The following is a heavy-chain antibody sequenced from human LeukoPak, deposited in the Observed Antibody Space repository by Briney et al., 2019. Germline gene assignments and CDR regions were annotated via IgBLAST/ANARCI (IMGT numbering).Heavy chain of an antibody. D-gene: IGHD4-11*01. CDR3: AKDRANDYSNYGGSYYFDY. V-gene: IGHV3-23*01. CDR1: GFTFSSYA. J-gene: IGHJ4*02. Sequence: GGSLRLSCAASGFTFSSYAMSWVRQAPGKGLEWVSAISGSGGSTYYADSVKGRFTISRDNSKNTLYLQMNSLRAEDTAVYYCAKDRANDYSNYGGSYYFDYWGQGTLVTVSS. CDR2: ISGSGGST.